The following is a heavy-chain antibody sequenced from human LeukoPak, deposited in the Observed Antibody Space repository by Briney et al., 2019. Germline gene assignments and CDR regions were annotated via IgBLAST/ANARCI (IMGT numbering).Heavy chain of an antibody. CDR3: TRDPNALDY. J-gene: IGHJ4*02. V-gene: IGHV3-48*02. Sequence: GGSLRLSCAASGFTFSNYNMFWARQAPGKGLEWVSYITSSSSTIHYADSVKGRFTISRDNAKNSLYLQMDSLRDEDTAVYYCTRDPNALDYWGQGTLVTVSS. CDR1: GFTFSNYN. CDR2: ITSSSSTI.